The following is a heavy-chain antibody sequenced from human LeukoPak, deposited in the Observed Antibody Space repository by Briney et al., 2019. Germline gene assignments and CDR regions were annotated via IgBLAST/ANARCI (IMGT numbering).Heavy chain of an antibody. J-gene: IGHJ6*03. CDR1: GDSVSSNSAA. Sequence: SQTLSLTCAISGDSVSSNSAAWNWISQSPSRGLEWLGRTYYRSKWYHDYAVSSKSRITINPDTSKNQFSLQLNSVTPEDTAVYYCARGRAGRGYSYVIYYYYYMDVWGKGTTVTVSS. CDR3: ARGRAGRGYSYVIYYYYYMDV. V-gene: IGHV6-1*01. CDR2: TYYRSKWYH. D-gene: IGHD5-18*01.